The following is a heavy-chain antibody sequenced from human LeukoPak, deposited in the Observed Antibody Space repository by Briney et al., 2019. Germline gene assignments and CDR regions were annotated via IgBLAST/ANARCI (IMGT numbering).Heavy chain of an antibody. CDR3: ARDPGLERPGGVSFDY. CDR2: IHISGKT. V-gene: IGHV4-4*07. CDR1: GGSISSYY. J-gene: IGHJ4*02. Sequence: SETLSLTCTVSGGSISSYYWNWIRQPAGKGLEWIGRIHISGKTNYNPSLRVTMSVDASTNQFSLKLSSVTAADTAVYYCARDPGLERPGGVSFDYWGQGSLVIVSS. D-gene: IGHD1-1*01.